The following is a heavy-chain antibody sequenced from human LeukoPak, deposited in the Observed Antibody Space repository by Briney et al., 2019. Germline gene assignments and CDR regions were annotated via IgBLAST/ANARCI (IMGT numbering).Heavy chain of an antibody. CDR2: VNAGNGNT. CDR3: ARRFRFGELPDY. D-gene: IGHD3-10*01. CDR1: GYTFTSYA. Sequence: GASVRVSCTASGYTFTSYAMHWVRQAPGQRLEWMGWVNAGNGNTKYSQKFQGRVIITRDTSASTAYMGLSSLRSEDTAVYYCARRFRFGELPDYWGQGTLVTVSS. V-gene: IGHV1-3*01. J-gene: IGHJ4*02.